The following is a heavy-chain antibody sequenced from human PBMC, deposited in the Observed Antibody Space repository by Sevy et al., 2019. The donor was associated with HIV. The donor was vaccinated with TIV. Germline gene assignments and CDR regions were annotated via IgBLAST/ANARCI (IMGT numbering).Heavy chain of an antibody. CDR3: AKGDTSTRYYYYGMDV. CDR1: GFTLNKYA. D-gene: IGHD2-2*01. CDR2: ISTSTTYI. V-gene: IGHV3-21*04. J-gene: IGHJ6*02. Sequence: GGSLRLSCAASGFTLNKYAMNWVRQAPGKGLEWVSSISTSTTYIYYADSVKGRFTISRDNSKKTLYLQMNSLRAEDTALYYCAKGDTSTRYYYYGMDVWGQGTAVTVSS.